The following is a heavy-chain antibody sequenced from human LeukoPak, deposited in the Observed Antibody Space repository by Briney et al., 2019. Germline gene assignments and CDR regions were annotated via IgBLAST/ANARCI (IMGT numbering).Heavy chain of an antibody. J-gene: IGHJ6*03. CDR1: GYTFTSYD. Sequence: ASVKVSCKASGYTFTSYDINWVRQATGQGLEWMGWMNPNSGNTGYAQKFQGRATMTRNTSISTAYMELSSLRSEDTAVYYCARFMVRGVIITRYYYYYMDVWGKGTTVTVSS. CDR3: ARFMVRGVIITRYYYYYMDV. CDR2: MNPNSGNT. V-gene: IGHV1-8*01. D-gene: IGHD3-10*01.